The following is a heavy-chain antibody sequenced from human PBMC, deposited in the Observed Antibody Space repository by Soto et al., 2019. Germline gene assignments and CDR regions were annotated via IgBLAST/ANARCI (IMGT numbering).Heavy chain of an antibody. D-gene: IGHD1-26*01. J-gene: IGHJ6*02. V-gene: IGHV3-30*03. CDR3: ARSSGSYLNMDV. CDR1: GFTFSSYG. Sequence: GESLKISCAASGFTFSSYGMHWVRQAPGKGLEWVAVISYDGSNKYYADSVKGRFTISRDNSKNTLYLQMNSLRAGDTAVYYCARSSGSYLNMDVWGQGTTVTVS. CDR2: ISYDGSNK.